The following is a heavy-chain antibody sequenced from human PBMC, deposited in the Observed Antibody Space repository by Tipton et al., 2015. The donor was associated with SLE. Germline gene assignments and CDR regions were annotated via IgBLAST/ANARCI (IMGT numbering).Heavy chain of an antibody. Sequence: TLSLTCTVSGGSISSYYWSWIRQPPGKGLEWIGYIYYSGSTNYNPSLKSRVTISVDTSKNQFSLKLSSVTAADTAVYYCARHQRTGGWFDPWGQGTLVPVSS. D-gene: IGHD3-10*01. CDR3: ARHQRTGGWFDP. V-gene: IGHV4-59*08. CDR1: GGSISSYY. J-gene: IGHJ5*02. CDR2: IYYSGST.